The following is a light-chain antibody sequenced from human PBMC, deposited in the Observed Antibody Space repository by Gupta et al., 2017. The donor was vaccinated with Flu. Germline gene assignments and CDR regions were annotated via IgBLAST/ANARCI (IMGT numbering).Light chain of an antibody. V-gene: IGKV3-15*01. J-gene: IGKJ4*01. CDR3: QQYNNWPQLT. CDR1: QSVSSN. CDR2: GAS. Sequence: ATLSVSPGERATLSCRASQSVSSNLAWYQQKPGQAPRLLSYGASTRATGIPARFSGSGSGTEFTLTISSLQSEDFAVYYGQQYNNWPQLTFGGGTKVEIK.